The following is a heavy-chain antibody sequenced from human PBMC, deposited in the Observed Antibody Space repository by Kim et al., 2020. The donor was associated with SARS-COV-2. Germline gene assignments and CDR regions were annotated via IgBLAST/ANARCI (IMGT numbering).Heavy chain of an antibody. J-gene: IGHJ6*01. V-gene: IGHV3-30*04. Sequence: GGSLRLSCAASGFTFSSYAMHWVRQAPGKGLEWVAVISYDGSNKYYADSVKGRFTISRDNSKNTLYLQMNSLRAEDTAVYYCANRVATIFAHYYGMDVWG. CDR1: GFTFSSYA. D-gene: IGHD5-12*01. CDR3: ANRVATIFAHYYGMDV. CDR2: ISYDGSNK.